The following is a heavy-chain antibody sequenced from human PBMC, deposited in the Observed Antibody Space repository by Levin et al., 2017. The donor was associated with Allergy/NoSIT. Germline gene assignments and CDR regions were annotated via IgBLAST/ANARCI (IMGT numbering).Heavy chain of an antibody. Sequence: SETLSLTCAVSGGSISSGGYSWSWIRQAPGKGLEWIGYIYYSGSTDYNPSLKSRVTISLDRSTNAFSLTVSSVTAADTAVYYCARGKIFPYYYMEVWGQGTTVTVSS. D-gene: IGHD3-3*01. CDR3: ARGKIFPYYYMEV. CDR2: IYYSGST. CDR1: GGSISSGGYS. J-gene: IGHJ6*03. V-gene: IGHV4-30-2*01.